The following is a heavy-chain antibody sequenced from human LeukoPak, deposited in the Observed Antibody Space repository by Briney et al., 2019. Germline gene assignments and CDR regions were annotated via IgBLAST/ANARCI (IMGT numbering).Heavy chain of an antibody. CDR3: ASAKLRYYGSGSHQIDY. CDR2: IIPIFGTA. D-gene: IGHD3-10*01. Sequence: SVKVSCKASGGTFSSYAISWVRQAPGQGLEWMGGIIPIFGTANYAQKFQGRVTITVDESTSTAYMELSSLRSEDTAVYYCASAKLRYYGSGSHQIDYWGQGTLVTVSS. V-gene: IGHV1-69*13. CDR1: GGTFSSYA. J-gene: IGHJ4*02.